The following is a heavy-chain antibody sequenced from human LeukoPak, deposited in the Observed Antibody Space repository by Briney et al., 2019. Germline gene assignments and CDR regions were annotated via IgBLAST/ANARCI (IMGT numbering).Heavy chain of an antibody. J-gene: IGHJ4*02. CDR1: GFTFSDYY. V-gene: IGHV3-11*01. D-gene: IGHD3-10*01. Sequence: AGGSLRLSCAASGFTFSDYYMSWIRQAPGKGLEWVSYISSSGSTIYYADSVKGRFTISRDNAKNSLYLQMNSLRAEDTAVYYCARTMVRGVSPPDYWGQGTLVTVSS. CDR2: ISSSGSTI. CDR3: ARTMVRGVSPPDY.